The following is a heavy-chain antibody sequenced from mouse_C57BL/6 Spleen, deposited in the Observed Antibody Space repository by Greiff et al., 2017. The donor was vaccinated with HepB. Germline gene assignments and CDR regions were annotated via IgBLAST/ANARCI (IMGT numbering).Heavy chain of an antibody. CDR2: IYPGVGDT. Sequence: VQLQQSGPELVKPGASVKISCKASGYAFSSSWMNWVKQRPGKGLEWIGRIYPGVGDTNYNGKFKGKATLTADKSSSTAYMQLSSLTSEESAVYFCARDYGNYHYAMDYWGQGTSVTVSS. CDR1: GYAFSSSW. V-gene: IGHV1-82*01. D-gene: IGHD2-1*01. J-gene: IGHJ4*01. CDR3: ARDYGNYHYAMDY.